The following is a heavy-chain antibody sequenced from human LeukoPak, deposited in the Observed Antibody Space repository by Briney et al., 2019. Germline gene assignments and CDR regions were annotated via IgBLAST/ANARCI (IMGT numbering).Heavy chain of an antibody. J-gene: IGHJ4*02. CDR1: GFTFSSHA. CDR3: AKEGIVAAGPYCYFDH. CDR2: INGGGGTT. V-gene: IGHV3-23*01. Sequence: QPGGTLRLSCAGSGFTFSSHAMNWVRQAPGKGLEWVSVINGGGGTTYYTDSVKGRFTISRDNSKNTLYLQMNSLRPEDRAVYYCAKEGIVAAGPYCYFDHWGQGTLVTVSS. D-gene: IGHD6-13*01.